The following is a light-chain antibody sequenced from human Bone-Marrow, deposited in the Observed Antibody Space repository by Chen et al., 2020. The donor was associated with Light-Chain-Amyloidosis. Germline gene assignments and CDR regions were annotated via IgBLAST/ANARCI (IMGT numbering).Light chain of an antibody. CDR1: NIGSTS. CDR2: DDS. Sequence: SYVLTQPSSASVAPGQTAPIACGRNNIGSTSVNWYQQTPGQAPPLVVYDDSDRPSGIPERWSGSNSGNTATLTISRVEAGDEADYYCQVWGRSSDRPVFGGGTKLTVL. CDR3: QVWGRSSDRPV. J-gene: IGLJ3*02. V-gene: IGLV3-21*02.